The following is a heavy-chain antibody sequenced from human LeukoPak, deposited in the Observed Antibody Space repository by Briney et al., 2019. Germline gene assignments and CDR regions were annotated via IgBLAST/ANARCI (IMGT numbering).Heavy chain of an antibody. CDR3: ARYCSSTSCYIFYYYGMDV. D-gene: IGHD2-2*02. CDR1: GGTFSSYA. V-gene: IGHV1-69*04. Sequence: SVKVSCKASGGTFSSYAISWVRQAPGQGLEWMGRIIPILGIANYAQKFQGRVTITADKSTSTAYMELRSLRSDDTAVYYCARYCSSTSCYIFYYYGMDVWGQGTTVTVSS. CDR2: IIPILGIA. J-gene: IGHJ6*02.